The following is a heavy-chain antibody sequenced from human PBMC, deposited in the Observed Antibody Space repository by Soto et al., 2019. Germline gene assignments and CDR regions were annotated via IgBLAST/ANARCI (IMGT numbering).Heavy chain of an antibody. J-gene: IGHJ4*02. V-gene: IGHV3-30*03. CDR2: ISYDGSNK. D-gene: IGHD1-26*01. Sequence: VGSLRLSCAASGFTFSSYGMHWVRQAPGKGLEWVAVISYDGSNKYYADSVKGRFTISRDNSKNTLYLQMNSLRDEDTAVYYCARDRGGAGATDYWGQGTLVTVSS. CDR1: GFTFSSYG. CDR3: ARDRGGAGATDY.